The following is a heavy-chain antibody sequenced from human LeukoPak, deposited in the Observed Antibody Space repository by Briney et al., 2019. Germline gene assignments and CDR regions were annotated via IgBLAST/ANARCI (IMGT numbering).Heavy chain of an antibody. CDR3: ARRRYHDSSGYYPFDY. J-gene: IGHJ4*02. D-gene: IGHD3-22*01. Sequence: GEALQISCKGSGYSFINYWIAGVRQMPGKGLEGMGIIYPGDSDTRYSPSFQGQVTISADKSINTAYLQWSSLRASDTAMYYCARRRYHDSSGYYPFDYWGQGTLVTVSS. V-gene: IGHV5-51*01. CDR2: IYPGDSDT. CDR1: GYSFINYW.